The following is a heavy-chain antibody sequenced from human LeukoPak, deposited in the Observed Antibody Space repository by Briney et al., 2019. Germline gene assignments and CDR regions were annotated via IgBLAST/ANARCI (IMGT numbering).Heavy chain of an antibody. CDR3: VRGRGGYYYETGY. CDR2: IYSGGNT. CDR1: RFSVSGNY. V-gene: IGHV3-66*01. Sequence: GGSLRLSCAVSRFSVSGNYMNWVRRAPGQGLEWVSVIYSGGNTYHADSVKGRFTISRENSKNTLYLQMNSLRAEDTAIYYCVRGRGGYYYETGYWGQGILVTVSP. D-gene: IGHD3-10*01. J-gene: IGHJ4*02.